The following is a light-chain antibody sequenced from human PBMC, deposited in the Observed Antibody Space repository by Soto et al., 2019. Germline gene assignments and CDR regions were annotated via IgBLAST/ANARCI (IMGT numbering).Light chain of an antibody. CDR3: QQYNNWTPYT. J-gene: IGKJ2*01. CDR2: GAS. Sequence: EIVVTQSPATLSVSPGERATLSCRASQSVSSNLAWYQQKPGQAPRLLIYGASTRATGVPARFSGSGSGTEFTLTISSLQSEDFAVYYCQQYNNWTPYTFGQGTKVDIK. V-gene: IGKV3-15*01. CDR1: QSVSSN.